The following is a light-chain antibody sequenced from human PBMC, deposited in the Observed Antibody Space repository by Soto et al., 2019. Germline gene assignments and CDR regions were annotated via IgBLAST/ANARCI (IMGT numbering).Light chain of an antibody. V-gene: IGKV1-39*01. CDR1: ETINRY. Sequence: DIRMTQSPSSLSASVGDTITITCRAGETINRYLNWYHQKPGKAPKLLIYAAATLQNDVPSRFTGSGSGTEFNLSISGLQNEDFATYYCQQSFSLPYTFGQGTKLEIK. CDR3: QQSFSLPYT. CDR2: AAA. J-gene: IGKJ2*01.